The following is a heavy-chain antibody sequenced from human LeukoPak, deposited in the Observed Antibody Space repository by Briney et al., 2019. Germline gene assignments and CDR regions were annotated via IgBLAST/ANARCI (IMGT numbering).Heavy chain of an antibody. J-gene: IGHJ3*02. CDR1: GGTFSSYA. V-gene: IGHV1-69*13. CDR2: IIPIFGTA. D-gene: IGHD3-22*01. Sequence: ASVKVSCKASGGTFSSYAISWVRQAPGQGLEWIGGIIPIFGTANYAQKFQGRVTITADESTSTAYMELSSLRSEDTAVYYCARGTYYYDSSGYFFWGDAFDIWGQGTMVTVSS. CDR3: ARGTYYYDSSGYFFWGDAFDI.